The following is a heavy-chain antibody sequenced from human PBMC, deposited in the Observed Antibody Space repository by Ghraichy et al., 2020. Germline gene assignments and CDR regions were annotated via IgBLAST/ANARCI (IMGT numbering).Heavy chain of an antibody. CDR1: GFTFSSYV. J-gene: IGHJ4*02. D-gene: IGHD2-8*01. CDR3: AAKGVVLKLYAS. V-gene: IGHV3-23*01. Sequence: GGSLRLSCAASGFTFSSYVMRWVRQAPGKGLEWVSLISDSGGSTYYADSVKGRFTISRDNSKNTLYLQMNSLRAEDTAVYYCAAKGVVLKLYASWGQGTPVTVSS. CDR2: ISDSGGST.